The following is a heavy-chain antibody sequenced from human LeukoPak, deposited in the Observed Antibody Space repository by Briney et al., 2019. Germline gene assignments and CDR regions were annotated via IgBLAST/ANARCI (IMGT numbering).Heavy chain of an antibody. V-gene: IGHV3-7*01. D-gene: IGHD3-10*01. CDR1: EFIFGAYW. CDR3: VRSLQEFGTRDY. Sequence: PGGSLRLSCAGSEFIFGAYWMTWVRQAPGKGLEWVAHINQDGSETYYMDSVKGRFTISRDNAKKSVFLQMNSLTAEDTALYYCVRSLQEFGTRDYWGQGTLVTVSS. CDR2: INQDGSET. J-gene: IGHJ4*02.